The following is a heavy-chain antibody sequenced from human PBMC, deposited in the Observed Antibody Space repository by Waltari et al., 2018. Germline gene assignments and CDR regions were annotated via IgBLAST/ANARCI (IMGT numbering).Heavy chain of an antibody. D-gene: IGHD2-2*01. Sequence: QVTLPASGPGLVKPSGTLSLTCTVSGDSLTTNTWWSWVRQSPGKGLEWIGEIYHSGDSNYNPSLQSRGTISLDKSKNQISLKLTSVTAADTAVYYCAKVRVPAVMYNWFDPWGQGTLVTVSS. V-gene: IGHV4-4*02. CDR3: AKVRVPAVMYNWFDP. J-gene: IGHJ5*02. CDR1: GDSLTTNTW. CDR2: IYHSGDS.